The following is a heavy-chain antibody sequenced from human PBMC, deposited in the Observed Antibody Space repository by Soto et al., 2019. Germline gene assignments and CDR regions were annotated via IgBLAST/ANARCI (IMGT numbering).Heavy chain of an antibody. CDR2: ISYDGSNK. J-gene: IGHJ4*02. V-gene: IGHV3-30*18. CDR1: GFTFSSYG. Sequence: QVQLVESGGGVVQPGRSLRLSCAASGFTFSSYGMHWVRQAPGKGLEWVAVISYDGSNKYYADSVKGRFTISRDNSKNTLYLQMNSLRAEDTAVYYCAKEKSAGGYSPLYYFDYWGQGTLVTVSS. CDR3: AKEKSAGGYSPLYYFDY. D-gene: IGHD5-18*01.